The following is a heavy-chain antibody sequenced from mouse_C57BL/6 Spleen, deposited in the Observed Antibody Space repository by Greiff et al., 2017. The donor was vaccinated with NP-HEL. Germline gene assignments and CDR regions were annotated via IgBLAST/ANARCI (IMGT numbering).Heavy chain of an antibody. CDR3: TRGGSSPLYWYFDV. J-gene: IGHJ1*03. CDR1: GFTFSSYA. Sequence: EVHLVESGEGLVKPGGSLKLSCAASGFTFSSYAMSWVRQTPEKRLEWVAYISSGGDYIYYADTVKGRFTISRDNARNTLYLQMSSLKSEDTAMYYCTRGGSSPLYWYFDVWGTGTTVTVSS. D-gene: IGHD1-1*01. CDR2: ISSGGDYI. V-gene: IGHV5-9-1*02.